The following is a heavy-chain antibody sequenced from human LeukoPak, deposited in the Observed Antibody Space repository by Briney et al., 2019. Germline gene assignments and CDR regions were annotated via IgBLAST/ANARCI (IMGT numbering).Heavy chain of an antibody. J-gene: IGHJ4*02. CDR1: GGSISSSSYY. Sequence: SETLSLTCTVSGGSISSSSYYWGWIRQPPGKGLEWIGSIYYSGSTYYNPSLKSQVTISVDTSKNQFSLKLSSVTAADTAVYYCARLSWLGKRNYFDYWGQGTPVTVSS. CDR2: IYYSGST. CDR3: ARLSWLGKRNYFDY. D-gene: IGHD6-13*01. V-gene: IGHV4-39*01.